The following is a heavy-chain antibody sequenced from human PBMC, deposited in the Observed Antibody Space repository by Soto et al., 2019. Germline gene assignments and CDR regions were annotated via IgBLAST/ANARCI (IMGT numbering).Heavy chain of an antibody. D-gene: IGHD3-9*01. J-gene: IGHJ5*02. CDR3: ARLPTGYPNWFDP. CDR1: GASISTNHHN. CDR2: IHYRGDT. Sequence: ETLSLTCTVSGASISTNHHNWAWVRQPPGKGLEWMGNIHYRGDTYFNPSLGSRLSMSVDTSKNQFSLKLTSVTAADTAVYYCARLPTGYPNWFDPWGQGTLVTVSS. V-gene: IGHV4-39*01.